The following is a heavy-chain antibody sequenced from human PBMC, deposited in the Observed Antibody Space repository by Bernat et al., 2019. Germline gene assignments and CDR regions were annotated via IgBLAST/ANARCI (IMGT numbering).Heavy chain of an antibody. D-gene: IGHD3-3*01. J-gene: IGHJ4*02. CDR3: ARGATSPFF. CDR2: IKQDGSEK. CDR1: GFTFSTYW. Sequence: EVQLVESGGGLVQAEGSLRLSCAASGFTFSTYWMSWVRQAPGKGLEWVANIKQDGSEKYYVDSVKGRFTISSDNAKNSVYLQMNSLRAEDTAVYYCARGATSPFFGGQGTLVTVSS. V-gene: IGHV3-7*01.